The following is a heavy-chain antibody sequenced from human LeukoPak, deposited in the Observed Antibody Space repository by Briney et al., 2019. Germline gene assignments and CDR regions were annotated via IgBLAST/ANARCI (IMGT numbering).Heavy chain of an antibody. Sequence: GGSLRLSCAASGFTFSDYAMSWVPQAPGKGLEWVSGISDSGRSTYYTDSVRGRCTISRDISKNMVYLQLNNLRAEDTALYFCARHDSFIPFWGQGTLVSVSS. D-gene: IGHD5-18*01. J-gene: IGHJ4*02. CDR2: ISDSGRST. V-gene: IGHV3-23*01. CDR3: ARHDSFIPF. CDR1: GFTFSDYA.